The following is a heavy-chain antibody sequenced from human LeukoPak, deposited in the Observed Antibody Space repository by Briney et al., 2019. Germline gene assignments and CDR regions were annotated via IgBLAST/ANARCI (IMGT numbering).Heavy chain of an antibody. D-gene: IGHD6-13*01. Sequence: GGSLRLSCAASGFTLSSYSMNWVRQAPGKGLEWVSSISSSSSYIYYADSVKGRFTISRDNAKNSLYLQMNSLRAEDTAVYYCAKDRSIAASGTGYYYYYGLDVWGQGTAVTVSS. V-gene: IGHV3-21*01. CDR2: ISSSSSYI. CDR1: GFTLSSYS. CDR3: AKDRSIAASGTGYYYYYGLDV. J-gene: IGHJ6*02.